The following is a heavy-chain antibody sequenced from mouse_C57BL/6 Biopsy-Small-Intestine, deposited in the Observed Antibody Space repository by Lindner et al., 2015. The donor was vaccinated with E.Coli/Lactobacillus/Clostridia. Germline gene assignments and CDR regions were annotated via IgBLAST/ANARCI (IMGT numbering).Heavy chain of an antibody. CDR3: ARTGTDYFDY. CDR1: GFTFSSYG. Sequence: VQLQESGGDLVKPGGSLKLSCAASGFTFSSYGMSWVRQTPDKRLEWVATISSGGSYTYYPDSVKGRFTISRDNAKNTLYLQMSSLKSEDXAMYYCARTGTDYFDYWGQGTTLTVSS. V-gene: IGHV5-6*01. D-gene: IGHD4-1*01. J-gene: IGHJ2*01. CDR2: ISSGGSYT.